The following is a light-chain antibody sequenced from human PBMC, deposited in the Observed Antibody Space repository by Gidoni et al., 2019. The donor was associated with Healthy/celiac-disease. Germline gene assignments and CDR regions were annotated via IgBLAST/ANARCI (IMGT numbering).Light chain of an antibody. CDR1: QGIRID. V-gene: IGKV1-6*01. Sequence: AIQMTKSPSCLSASVGDRVTITCRARQGIRIDLGWYQQKPGKAPKLLIYAASSLPSGVPSRFSGSGSGTDFSLTISSLQPEDFATYYCLQDYNSPWTFGQGTKVEIK. CDR2: AAS. J-gene: IGKJ1*01. CDR3: LQDYNSPWT.